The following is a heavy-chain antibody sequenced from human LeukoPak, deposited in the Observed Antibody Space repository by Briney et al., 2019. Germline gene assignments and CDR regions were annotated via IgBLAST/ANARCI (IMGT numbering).Heavy chain of an antibody. J-gene: IGHJ3*02. V-gene: IGHV1-18*01. Sequence: ASVKVSCKASGYTFTAYGISWERQAPGQGLEWMGWISAYNGNTNYAQKFQGRVTMTTDTSTSTGYMELRSLRSDDTAVYYCARDPGHYYDSSGYRHDAFDIWGHGTIVTVSS. CDR3: ARDPGHYYDSSGYRHDAFDI. CDR1: GYTFTAYG. CDR2: ISAYNGNT. D-gene: IGHD3-22*01.